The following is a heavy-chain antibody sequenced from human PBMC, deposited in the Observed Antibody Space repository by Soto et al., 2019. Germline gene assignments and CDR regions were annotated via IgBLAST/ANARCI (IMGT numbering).Heavy chain of an antibody. CDR3: ASHSGSSPEGRYYYGMDV. J-gene: IGHJ6*02. V-gene: IGHV1-69*05. CDR2: IIPIFGTA. Sequence: QVQLVQSGAEVKKPGSSVKVSCKASGGTFSSYAISWVRQAPGQGLEWMGGIIPIFGTADYAQKFQGRVTITTDHSTTTAYMELSSLTSEDTAVYYCASHSGSSPEGRYYYGMDVWGQGTTVTVSS. D-gene: IGHD1-26*01. CDR1: GGTFSSYA.